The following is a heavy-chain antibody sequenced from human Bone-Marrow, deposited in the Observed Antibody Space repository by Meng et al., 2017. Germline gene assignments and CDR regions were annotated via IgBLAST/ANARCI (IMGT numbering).Heavy chain of an antibody. J-gene: IGHJ4*02. V-gene: IGHV3-30*01. D-gene: IGHD1-1*01. CDR2: ISNDGSNT. Sequence: QVQLVGVGGGVVQPGRSLRLSCAASGFSFSSYLMHWVRQAPGKGLEWLAAISNDGSNTDYADSVKGRFTISRDNSKDTVFLQMNSLRIEDTAVYYCAREIGGTTPDYWGQGTLVTVSS. CDR3: AREIGGTTPDY. CDR1: GFSFSSYL.